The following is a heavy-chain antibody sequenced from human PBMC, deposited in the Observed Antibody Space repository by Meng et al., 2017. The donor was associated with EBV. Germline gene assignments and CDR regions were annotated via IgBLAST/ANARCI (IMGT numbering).Heavy chain of an antibody. D-gene: IGHD6-6*01. V-gene: IGHV2-5*02. Sequence: QITLKESGPPLVKPTQTLTLTCTFSGFSLSTRGVGVGWIRQPPGKALEWLALIYWDDDKRYSPSLKSRLTITKDTSKNQVVLTMTNMDPVDAATYYYAHIIAARPFDYWGQGTLVTVSS. CDR3: AHIIAARPFDY. J-gene: IGHJ4*02. CDR2: IYWDDDK. CDR1: GFSLSTRGVG.